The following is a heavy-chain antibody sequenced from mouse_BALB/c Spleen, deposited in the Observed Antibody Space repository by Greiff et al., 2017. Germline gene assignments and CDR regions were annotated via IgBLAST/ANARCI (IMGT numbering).Heavy chain of an antibody. CDR3: ARDYGYLAWFAY. J-gene: IGHJ3*01. V-gene: IGHV3-2*02. Sequence: EVKLQESGPGLVKPSRSLSLTCTVTGYSITSDYAWNWIRQFPGNKLEWMGYISYSGSTSYNPSLKSRISITRDTSKNQFFLQLNSVTTEDTATYYCARDYGYLAWFAYWGQGTLVTVSA. CDR2: ISYSGST. D-gene: IGHD1-2*01. CDR1: GYSITSDYA.